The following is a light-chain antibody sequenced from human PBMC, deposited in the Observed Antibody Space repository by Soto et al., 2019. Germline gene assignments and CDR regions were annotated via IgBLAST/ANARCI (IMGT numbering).Light chain of an antibody. V-gene: IGKV3-11*01. CDR3: QQRSNWLPLT. CDR1: QSVSSY. J-gene: IGKJ4*01. Sequence: EIVLTQSPATLSLSPGERATLSCRASQSVSSYLAWYQQKPGQAPRLLIYDAFNRATGIPARFSGSGSGTDFTLTISSLEPEDFAVYYCQQRSNWLPLTFGGGTKVDIK. CDR2: DAF.